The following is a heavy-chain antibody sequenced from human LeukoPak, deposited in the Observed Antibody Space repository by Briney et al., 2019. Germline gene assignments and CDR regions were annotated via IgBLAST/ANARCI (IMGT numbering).Heavy chain of an antibody. CDR3: ARGRVSSSTWYSTYYYYFYMDV. CDR1: GDSISSGDYY. D-gene: IGHD1-1*01. V-gene: IGHV4-61*02. CDR2: ISSSGST. Sequence: SQTLSLTCTVSGDSISSGDYYWSWIRQPAGKGLEWIGRISSSGSTSDNPSLNGRVSISRDTTKNLFSLRLRSVTAADTAVYFCARGRVSSSTWYSTYYYYFYMDVWGKGTTVTVSS. J-gene: IGHJ6*03.